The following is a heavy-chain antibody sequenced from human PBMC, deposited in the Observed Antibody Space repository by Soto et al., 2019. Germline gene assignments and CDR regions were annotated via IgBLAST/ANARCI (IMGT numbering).Heavy chain of an antibody. CDR1: GGSISSYC. V-gene: IGHV4-59*01. J-gene: IGHJ4*02. Sequence: QVQLQESGPGLVKPSETLSLTCTVSGGSISSYCWSWVRQPPGEGLEWIAHICNSGGTNYNPSLKSRVVISVDTSRNQFSLKLSSVTAADTAVDYCARGVGRYGSNLDYWGQGTLVTVSS. CDR2: ICNSGGT. D-gene: IGHD1-26*01. CDR3: ARGVGRYGSNLDY.